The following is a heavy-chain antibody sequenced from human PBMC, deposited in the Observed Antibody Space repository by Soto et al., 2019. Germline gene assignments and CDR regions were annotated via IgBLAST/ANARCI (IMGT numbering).Heavy chain of an antibody. CDR3: ASTAVAGLGQLGYYYYGMDV. D-gene: IGHD6-19*01. V-gene: IGHV1-46*01. CDR2: INPSGGST. J-gene: IGHJ6*02. Sequence: QVQLVQSGAEVKKPGASVKVSCKASGYTFTSYYMHWVRQAPGQGLEWMGIINPSGGSTSYAQKSQGRVTMTRDTSTSTVDMELSSLRSEDTAVYYCASTAVAGLGQLGYYYYGMDVWGQGTTVTVSS. CDR1: GYTFTSYY.